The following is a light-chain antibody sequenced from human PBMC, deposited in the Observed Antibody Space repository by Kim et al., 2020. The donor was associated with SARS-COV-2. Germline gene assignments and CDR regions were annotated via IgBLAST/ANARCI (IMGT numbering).Light chain of an antibody. CDR3: CIYAGYSTFWV. J-gene: IGLJ3*02. Sequence: QSALTQPASVSGSPGQSITISCTGTSSNVGTYNLVSWYQKLPGMAPKLLIYQVNKRPSGVSGRFSGSKSGNTASLTIFGLQAADEAEYFCCIYAGYSTFWVFGGGTKVTVL. CDR1: SSNVGTYNL. CDR2: QVN. V-gene: IGLV2-23*02.